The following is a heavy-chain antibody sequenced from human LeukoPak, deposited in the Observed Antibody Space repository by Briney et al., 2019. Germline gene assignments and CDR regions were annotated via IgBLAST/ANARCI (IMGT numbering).Heavy chain of an antibody. CDR2: IQSDGST. J-gene: IGHJ6*03. CDR3: VRDFYYDSSELQSYYYYYYMDV. Sequence: GGSLRLSCVASGFTFSSYWMHWVRQTPGQGLMWVARIQSDGSTIYADSVKGRFTISRDNAKNTLYLQMNSLRAEDTAVYYCVRDFYYDSSELQSYYYYYYMDVWGKGTTVTISS. D-gene: IGHD3-22*01. CDR1: GFTFSSYW. V-gene: IGHV3-74*01.